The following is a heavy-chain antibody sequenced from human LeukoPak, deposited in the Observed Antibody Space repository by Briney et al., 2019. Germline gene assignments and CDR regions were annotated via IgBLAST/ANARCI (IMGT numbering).Heavy chain of an antibody. CDR1: GDSISSSPYY. CDR3: ARLSSDGATYFDY. CDR2: ISRTVGT. V-gene: IGHV4-39*01. Sequence: PSETLSLTCTVSGDSISSSPYYWGWIRQPPGKELEWIGKISRTVGTHYNPSLQSRVTISIDMSKNQFSPKLNSVTAADTAVYYCARLSSDGATYFDYRGQGTRVTVSS. D-gene: IGHD6-25*01. J-gene: IGHJ4*02.